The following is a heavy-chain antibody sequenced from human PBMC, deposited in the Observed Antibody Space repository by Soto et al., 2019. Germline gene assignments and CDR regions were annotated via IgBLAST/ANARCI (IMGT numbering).Heavy chain of an antibody. Sequence: EVQLLESGGGLVQPGGSLRLSCAASGFTFSNFAMKWVRQAPGKGLEWVSTVGVNAGTTVYADSVKGRFTISRDNSKNTLYLQMNSLRVDDTALYYCAKGWTELDRWGQGTMVTVSS. CDR2: VGVNAGTT. V-gene: IGHV3-23*01. D-gene: IGHD1-7*01. CDR3: AKGWTELDR. J-gene: IGHJ3*01. CDR1: GFTFSNFA.